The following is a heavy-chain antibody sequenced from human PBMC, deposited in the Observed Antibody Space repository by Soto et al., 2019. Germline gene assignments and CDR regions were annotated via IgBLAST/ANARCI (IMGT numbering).Heavy chain of an antibody. V-gene: IGHV4-34*01. CDR2: INHSGST. CDR1: GGSFSGYY. D-gene: IGHD3-10*01. Sequence: SETLSLTCAVYGGSFSGYYWSWIRQPPGKGLEWIGEINHSGSTNYNPSLKSRVTISVDTSKNQFSLKLSSVTAADTAVYYCARGRIMTMVRGVLGMDVWGQGTTVTVSS. CDR3: ARGRIMTMVRGVLGMDV. J-gene: IGHJ6*02.